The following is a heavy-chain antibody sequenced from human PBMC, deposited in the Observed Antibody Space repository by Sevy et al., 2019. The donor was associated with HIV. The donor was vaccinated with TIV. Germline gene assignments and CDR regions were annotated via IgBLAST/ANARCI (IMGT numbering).Heavy chain of an antibody. CDR1: EFTFSRYW. V-gene: IGHV3-7*01. Sequence: GGSLRLSCVASEFTFSRYWLSWVRQAPGKGLEWVANIKQDGTEKYYVDSVKGRFTIFRDNAKKSPYLQMNCLRAEDTAVYFCARDTSGSYPRVLDYWGQGTLVTVSS. J-gene: IGHJ4*02. CDR2: IKQDGTEK. D-gene: IGHD1-26*01. CDR3: ARDTSGSYPRVLDY.